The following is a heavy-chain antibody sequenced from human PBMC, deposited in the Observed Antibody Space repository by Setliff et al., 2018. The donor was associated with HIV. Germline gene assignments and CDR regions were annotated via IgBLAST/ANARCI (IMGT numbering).Heavy chain of an antibody. V-gene: IGHV4-61*05. CDR3: ARHKSQPYYFDY. Sequence: PSETLSLTCTVSGGSISTSRYYWGWIRQPPGKGLEWIGYIYYSGSTNYNPSLKSRVTISVDTSKNQFSLKLSSVTAADTAVYYCARHKSQPYYFDYWGQGTLVTVSS. CDR1: GGSISTSRYY. J-gene: IGHJ4*02. CDR2: IYYSGST.